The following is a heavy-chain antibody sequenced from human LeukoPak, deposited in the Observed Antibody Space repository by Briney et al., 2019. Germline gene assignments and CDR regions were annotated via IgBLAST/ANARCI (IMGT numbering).Heavy chain of an antibody. J-gene: IGHJ4*02. CDR3: ARDLDYYDSSGYY. CDR2: ISSSSSYI. D-gene: IGHD3-22*01. Sequence: GGSLRLSCAASGFTFSSYGMNWVRQAPGKGLEWVSSISSSSSYIYYADSVKGRFTISRDNAKNSLYLQMNSLRAEDTAVYYCARDLDYYDSSGYYWGQGTLVTVSS. V-gene: IGHV3-21*01. CDR1: GFTFSSYG.